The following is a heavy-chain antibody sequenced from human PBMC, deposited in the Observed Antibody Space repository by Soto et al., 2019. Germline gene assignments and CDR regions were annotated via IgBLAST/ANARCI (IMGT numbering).Heavy chain of an antibody. CDR2: ISYGGSNK. D-gene: IGHD2-2*01. CDR1: GFTFSSYG. J-gene: IGHJ5*02. Sequence: SLRLSCAASGFTFSSYGMHWVRQAPGKGLEWVAVISYGGSNKYYADSVKGRFTISRDNSKNTLYLQMNNLRAEDTAVYYCAKDNCSSTSCYRLYNWFDPWGQGTLVTVSS. V-gene: IGHV3-30*18. CDR3: AKDNCSSTSCYRLYNWFDP.